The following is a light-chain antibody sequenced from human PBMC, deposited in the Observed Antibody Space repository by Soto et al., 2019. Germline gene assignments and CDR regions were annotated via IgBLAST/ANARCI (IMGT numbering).Light chain of an antibody. CDR2: GAS. CDR1: QSVSTGF. CDR3: QQYNNWPPIT. Sequence: EIVLTHSPGTLSLSPCERATLSCSASQSVSTGFLTWYQQKPGQAPRLLIYGASTRATGIPARFSGSGSGTEFTLTISSLQSEDFAVYYCQQYNNWPPITFGQGTRLENK. J-gene: IGKJ5*01. V-gene: IGKV3-15*01.